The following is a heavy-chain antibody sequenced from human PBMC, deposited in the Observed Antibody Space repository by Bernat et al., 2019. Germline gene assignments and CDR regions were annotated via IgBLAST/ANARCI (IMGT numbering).Heavy chain of an antibody. D-gene: IGHD3-3*02. Sequence: EVQLVESGGGLVPPGGSLRLSCVVSGFTFSNTWMNWVRQAPGKGLEWVAYINLDGSEKNYVDSVRGRFTISRDNAKNSLYLEMNNLRAEDTAGYYCVRVPRLADYWGQGTLVTVSA. CDR3: VRVPRLADY. J-gene: IGHJ4*02. CDR2: INLDGSEK. CDR1: GFTFSNTW. V-gene: IGHV3-7*03.